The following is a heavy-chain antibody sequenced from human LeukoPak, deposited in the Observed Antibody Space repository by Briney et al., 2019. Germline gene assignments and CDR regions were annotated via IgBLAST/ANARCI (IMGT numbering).Heavy chain of an antibody. V-gene: IGHV1-8*01. J-gene: IGHJ3*02. CDR1: GYTFTSYD. CDR2: MNPNRGNT. Sequence: ASVKVSCKASGYTFTSYDINWVRQATGQGLEWMGWMNPNRGNTGYAQKFQGRVTMTRNTSISTAYMELSSLRSEDTAVYYCARGYRLLWFGELLEVAFDIWGQGTMVTVSS. D-gene: IGHD3-10*01. CDR3: ARGYRLLWFGELLEVAFDI.